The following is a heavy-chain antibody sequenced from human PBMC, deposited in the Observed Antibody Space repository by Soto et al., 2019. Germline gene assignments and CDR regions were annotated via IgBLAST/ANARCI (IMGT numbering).Heavy chain of an antibody. CDR3: AKGSSAAAGTADAFDI. CDR1: GFTFSSYA. Sequence: EVQLLESGGVLVQPGGSLRLSCAASGFTFSSYARGWVRQAPGKGLEWVSAISGSGGSTYYPDSVKARFTISRDNSKNTLYLQMNSLRAEDTAVYYCAKGSSAAAGTADAFDIWGQGTMVTVSS. V-gene: IGHV3-23*01. D-gene: IGHD6-13*01. J-gene: IGHJ3*02. CDR2: ISGSGGST.